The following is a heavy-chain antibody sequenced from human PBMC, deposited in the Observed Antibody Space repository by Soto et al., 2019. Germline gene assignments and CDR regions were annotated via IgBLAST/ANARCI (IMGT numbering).Heavy chain of an antibody. J-gene: IGHJ6*02. CDR1: GGSISSYY. V-gene: IGHV4-59*01. CDR2: IYYSGST. D-gene: IGHD6-6*01. Sequence: SETLSLTCTVSGGSISSYYWSWIRQPPGKGLEWIGYIYYSGSTNYNPSLKSRVTISVDTSKNQFSLKLSSVTAADTAVDYCARQSLAARQGHYYYGMVVWGQGTTVTVSS. CDR3: ARQSLAARQGHYYYGMVV.